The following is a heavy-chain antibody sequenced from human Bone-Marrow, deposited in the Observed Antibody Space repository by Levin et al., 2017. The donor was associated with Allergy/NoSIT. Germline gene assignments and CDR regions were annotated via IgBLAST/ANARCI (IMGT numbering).Heavy chain of an antibody. CDR1: GFTFSSYG. J-gene: IGHJ4*02. Sequence: PGGSLRLSCAASGFTFSSYGMHWVRQAPGKGLEWVALIWFDGSRQYYAESVKGRFTISRDNAKNTLYLQMNSLRGEEPAFYYWAGDDSSGWQPSDYWGQGTLVTVSS. CDR2: IWFDGSRQ. V-gene: IGHV3-33*01. D-gene: IGHD6-19*01. CDR3: AGDDSSGWQPSDY.